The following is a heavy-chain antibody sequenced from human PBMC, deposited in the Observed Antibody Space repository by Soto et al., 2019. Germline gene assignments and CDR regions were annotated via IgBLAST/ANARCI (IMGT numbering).Heavy chain of an antibody. J-gene: IGHJ6*03. Sequence: GGSLRLSCAASGFTFSNAWMSWVRQAPGKGLEWVGRIKSKTDGGTTDYAAPVKGRFTISRDDSKNTLYLQMNSLKPADKAVYYYSTEPTSVTTRSIYYYCM. D-gene: IGHD4-17*01. CDR1: GFTFSNAW. CDR2: IKSKTDGGTT. CDR3: STEPTSVTTRSIYYYCM. V-gene: IGHV3-15*01.